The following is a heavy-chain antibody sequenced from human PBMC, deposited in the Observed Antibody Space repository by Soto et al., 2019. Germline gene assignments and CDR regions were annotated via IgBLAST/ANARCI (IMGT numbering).Heavy chain of an antibody. D-gene: IGHD1-1*01. J-gene: IGHJ6*03. CDR3: ARGKDGRRAGTYYFDMYV. Sequence: GGSLRLSCAASGFSFRDYWVTWVRQGPGKGLDWVANIKQDGSEKYYLDSLKGRFTISRDNAKNSVYLLMNSLRAEDTAVYYCARGKDGRRAGTYYFDMYVWGKGTTVTVSS. CDR1: GFSFRDYW. CDR2: IKQDGSEK. V-gene: IGHV3-7*01.